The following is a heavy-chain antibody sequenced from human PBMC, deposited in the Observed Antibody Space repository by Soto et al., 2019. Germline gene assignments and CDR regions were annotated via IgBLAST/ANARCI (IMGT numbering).Heavy chain of an antibody. Sequence: ESVGGVVQPGRSLRLSCAASGFTFSSYGMHWVRQAPGKGLEWVAVIWYDGSNKYYADSVKGRFTISRDNSKNTLYLQMNSLRAEDTAVYYCAREAKDIVVVVAATNYYYYYMDVWGKGTTVTVSS. CDR3: AREAKDIVVVVAATNYYYYYMDV. D-gene: IGHD2-15*01. J-gene: IGHJ6*03. V-gene: IGHV3-33*01. CDR1: GFTFSSYG. CDR2: IWYDGSNK.